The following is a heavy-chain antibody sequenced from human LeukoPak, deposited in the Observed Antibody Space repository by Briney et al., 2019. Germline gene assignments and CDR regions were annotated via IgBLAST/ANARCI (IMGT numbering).Heavy chain of an antibody. V-gene: IGHV1-2*02. CDR3: ARGGSGYVID. J-gene: IGHJ4*02. CDR1: GYTFISYG. Sequence: ASVKVSCKASGYTFISYGISWVRQAPGQGLEWMGWINPNSGGTNYAQKFQGRVTMTRDTSISTAYMELSRLRSDDTAVYYCARGGSGYVIDWGQGTLVTVSS. CDR2: INPNSGGT. D-gene: IGHD5-12*01.